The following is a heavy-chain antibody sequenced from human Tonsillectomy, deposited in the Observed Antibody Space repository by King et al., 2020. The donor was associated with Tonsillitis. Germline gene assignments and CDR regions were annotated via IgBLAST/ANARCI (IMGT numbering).Heavy chain of an antibody. V-gene: IGHV4-61*02. Sequence: QMQLQESGPGLVKPSQTLSLTCTVSGGSISSGNYYWSWIRQPARKGLEWVGHVYTIGSTNYNPSLKSRVTMSVETSKNQFSLRLSSLTAADPAVYYCARKHIGSYFDSWGQGTLVTVSS. J-gene: IGHJ4*02. CDR2: VYTIGST. CDR3: ARKHIGSYFDS. CDR1: GGSISSGNYY. D-gene: IGHD1-26*01.